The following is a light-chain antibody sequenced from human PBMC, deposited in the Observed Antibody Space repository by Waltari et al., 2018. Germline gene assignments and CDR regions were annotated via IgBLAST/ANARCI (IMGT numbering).Light chain of an antibody. V-gene: IGKV3-20*01. CDR1: QNVRTY. J-gene: IGKJ1*01. CDR2: HAS. CDR3: QQYVESPAT. Sequence: EIVLTQSPGTVSLSPGDRATFSCWASQNVRTYLAWYQQKPGQAPRLLIYHASTRANGIPDRFSASGSGTDFSLTISRLEPEDFAMYYCQQYVESPATFGQGTKVVIK.